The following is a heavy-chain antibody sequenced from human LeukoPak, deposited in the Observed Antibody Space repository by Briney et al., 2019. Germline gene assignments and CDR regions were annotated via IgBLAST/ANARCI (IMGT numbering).Heavy chain of an antibody. D-gene: IGHD4-17*01. CDR2: ISSSSSYI. V-gene: IGHV3-21*01. CDR3: ARDRQDDYGDLEPFDH. Sequence: GGSLRLSCAASGFTFSSYSMNWVRQAPGKGLEWVSSISSSSSYIYYADSVKGRFTISRDNAKNSLYLQMNSLRAEDTAVYYCARDRQDDYGDLEPFDHWGQGTLVTVSS. CDR1: GFTFSSYS. J-gene: IGHJ4*02.